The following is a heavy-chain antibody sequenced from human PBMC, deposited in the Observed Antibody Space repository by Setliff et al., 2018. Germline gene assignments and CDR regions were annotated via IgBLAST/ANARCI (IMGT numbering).Heavy chain of an antibody. CDR1: GGTFSDYF. V-gene: IGHV4-34*08. CDR3: ARGRNVAARLLDS. Sequence: SETLSLTCGASGGTFSDYFWTWIRQSPGKGLEWIGEINHSGSRNYNPSLKSRVTISIDTSNNQFSLKVTSVTAADTGIYYCARGRNVAARLLDSWGQGARVTVSS. J-gene: IGHJ4*02. CDR2: INHSGSR. D-gene: IGHD6-6*01.